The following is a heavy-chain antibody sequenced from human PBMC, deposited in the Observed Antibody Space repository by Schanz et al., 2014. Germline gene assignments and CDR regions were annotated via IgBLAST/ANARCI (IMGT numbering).Heavy chain of an antibody. D-gene: IGHD6-19*01. J-gene: IGHJ4*02. CDR2: LSGSGGST. CDR3: AIIGVMVAVAGTRADY. CDR1: GFTFSSYA. V-gene: IGHV3-23*01. Sequence: EVQLLESGGGLVQPGGSLRLSCAASGFTFSSYAMSWVRQAPGKGLEWVSALSGSGGSTYYADSVKGRFTISRDNSKNTLYLQMNSLRAEDTALYYCAIIGVMVAVAGTRADYWGQGTLVTVSS.